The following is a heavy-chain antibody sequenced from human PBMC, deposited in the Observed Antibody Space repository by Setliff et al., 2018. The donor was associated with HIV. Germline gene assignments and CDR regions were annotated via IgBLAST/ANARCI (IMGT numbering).Heavy chain of an antibody. CDR3: ARETMYDSRGYLSHYFDY. CDR2: ISWNSGRI. V-gene: IGHV3-9*01. D-gene: IGHD3-22*01. J-gene: IGHJ4*02. CDR1: GFIFDDYA. Sequence: PGGSLRLSCAASGFIFDDYAMYWVRQAPGRGLEWVSGISWNSGRIVYADSVKGRFTISRDNSKNTLYLQMNSLRVEDTAVYYCARETMYDSRGYLSHYFDYWGQGTPVTVSS.